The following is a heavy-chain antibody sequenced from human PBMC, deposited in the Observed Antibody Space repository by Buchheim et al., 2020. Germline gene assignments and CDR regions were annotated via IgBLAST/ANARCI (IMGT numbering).Heavy chain of an antibody. CDR1: GYTFTGYY. CDR3: ATQYQLLYFGMDV. V-gene: IGHV1-2*04. D-gene: IGHD2-2*02. CDR2: INPNSGGT. Sequence: QVQLVQSGAEVKKPGASVKVSCKASGYTFTGYYMHWVRQAPGQGLEWMGWINPNSGGTNYEQKFQGWVTMTRDTSISTAYMELSRLRSDDTAVYYCATQYQLLYFGMDVWGQGTT. J-gene: IGHJ6*02.